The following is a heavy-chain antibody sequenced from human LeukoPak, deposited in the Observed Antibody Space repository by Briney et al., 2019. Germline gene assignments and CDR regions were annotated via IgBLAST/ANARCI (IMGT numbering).Heavy chain of an antibody. CDR2: ISISGGST. CDR1: GFTFSSYA. Sequence: GGSLRLSCAASGFTFSSYALSWVRQAPGKGLEWVSIISISGGSTYYADSVKGRFTISRDNSKSTLYLQTNSLRAGDTAVYYCAKVRYSGSYYGYFDYWGQGTLVTVSS. V-gene: IGHV3-23*01. J-gene: IGHJ4*02. D-gene: IGHD1-26*01. CDR3: AKVRYSGSYYGYFDY.